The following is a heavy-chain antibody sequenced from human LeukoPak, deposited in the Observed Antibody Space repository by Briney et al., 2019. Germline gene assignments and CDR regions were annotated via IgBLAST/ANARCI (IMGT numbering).Heavy chain of an antibody. D-gene: IGHD4-17*01. CDR3: ASGSASTVTTACDY. J-gene: IGHJ4*02. V-gene: IGHV3-21*01. Sequence: GGSLRLSCAASGFTFSSSSMNWVRQAPGKGLEWVSSISSSSSYIYYADSVKGRFTISRDNAKNSLYLQMNSLRAEDTAVYYCASGSASTVTTACDYWGRGTLVTVSS. CDR2: ISSSSSYI. CDR1: GFTFSSSS.